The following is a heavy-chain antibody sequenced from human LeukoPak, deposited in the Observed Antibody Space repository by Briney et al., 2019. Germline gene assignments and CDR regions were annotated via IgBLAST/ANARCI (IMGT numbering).Heavy chain of an antibody. Sequence: PGGSLRLSCAASGFTFSNYWMHWVRQVPGKGLEWISWIETDGSTSGYLRSVQGRFTVSRDNAKSTVHLQMNSLRAEDTATYYCARDQVGTMPLDFWGQGTLVTVSS. CDR2: IETDGSTS. CDR1: GFTFSNYW. J-gene: IGHJ4*02. V-gene: IGHV3-74*01. D-gene: IGHD1-26*01. CDR3: ARDQVGTMPLDF.